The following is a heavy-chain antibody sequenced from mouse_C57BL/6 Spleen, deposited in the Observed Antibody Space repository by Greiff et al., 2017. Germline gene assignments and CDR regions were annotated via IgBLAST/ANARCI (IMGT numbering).Heavy chain of an antibody. D-gene: IGHD1-1*01. V-gene: IGHV1-80*01. Sequence: QVQLQQSGAELVKPGGSVKISCKASGYAFRSYWMNWVQQRPGKGLEWIGQIYPGDGDTNSNGKFKGKATLTADKSSSTAYMQLSSLTSEDSTVYFCARPYYYGVGGFACWGQGTLVTVSA. CDR1: GYAFRSYW. CDR3: ARPYYYGVGGFAC. J-gene: IGHJ3*01. CDR2: IYPGDGDT.